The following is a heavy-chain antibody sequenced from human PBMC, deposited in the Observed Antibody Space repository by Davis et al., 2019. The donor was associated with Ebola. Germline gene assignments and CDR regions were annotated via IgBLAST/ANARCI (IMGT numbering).Heavy chain of an antibody. D-gene: IGHD6-19*01. Sequence: GESLKISCAASGFTFSSYSMNWVRQAPGKGLEWVSSISSSSSYIYYADSVKGRFTISRDNAKNSLYLQMNSLRAEDTAVYYCARDSISQWLAAHDYWGQGTLVTVSS. V-gene: IGHV3-21*01. CDR3: ARDSISQWLAAHDY. J-gene: IGHJ4*02. CDR1: GFTFSSYS. CDR2: ISSSSSYI.